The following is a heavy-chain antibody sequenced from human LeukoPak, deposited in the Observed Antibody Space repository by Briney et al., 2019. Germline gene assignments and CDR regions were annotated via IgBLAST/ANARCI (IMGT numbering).Heavy chain of an antibody. CDR1: GFTFSSYS. CDR3: ARDQDSYGQDYYDSSGYYR. D-gene: IGHD3-22*01. CDR2: ISSSSSYI. Sequence: GGSLRLSCAASGFTFSSYSMNWVRQAPGKWLEWVSSISSSSSYIYYADSVKGRFTISRDNAKNSLYLQMNSLRAEDTAVYYCARDQDSYGQDYYDSSGYYRWGQGTLVTVSS. J-gene: IGHJ4*02. V-gene: IGHV3-21*01.